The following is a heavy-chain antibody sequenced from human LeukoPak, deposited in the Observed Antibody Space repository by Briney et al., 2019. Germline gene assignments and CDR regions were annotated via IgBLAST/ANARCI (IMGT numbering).Heavy chain of an antibody. CDR2: IWYDGSNK. Sequence: GGSLRLSCAASGFTFNNYDMHWVRQAPGKGLEWVAVIWYDGSNKYYADSVQGRFTISRDNSKNTLYLQMNSLRAEDTAVYHCARGTPTKWFDPWGRGTLVTVSS. CDR3: ARGTPTKWFDP. V-gene: IGHV3-33*01. CDR1: GFTFNNYD. D-gene: IGHD5-24*01. J-gene: IGHJ5*02.